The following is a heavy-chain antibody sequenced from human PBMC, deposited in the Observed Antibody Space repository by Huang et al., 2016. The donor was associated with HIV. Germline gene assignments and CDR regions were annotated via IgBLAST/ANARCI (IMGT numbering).Heavy chain of an antibody. CDR3: ASPKLDCSGGSCYSGDAFYI. CDR1: GVSIARSLTNYY. D-gene: IGHD2-15*01. Sequence: QVQLPESGPGLVKPSAPLTLTCSASGVSIARSLTNYYWSWIRQPPGEVLACIGYIYYSGSTTDSPSLKSRVTISVDTSKNQFSLKVRSRTAADTAVYYFASPKLDCSGGSCYSGDAFYIWGQGTMVTVSS. CDR2: IYYSGST. V-gene: IGHV4-59*01. J-gene: IGHJ3*02.